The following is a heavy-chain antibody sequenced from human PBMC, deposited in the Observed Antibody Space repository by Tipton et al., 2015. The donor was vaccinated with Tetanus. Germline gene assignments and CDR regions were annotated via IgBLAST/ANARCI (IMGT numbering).Heavy chain of an antibody. CDR3: ATHGGYWRWNFDL. J-gene: IGHJ2*01. CDR2: IHYSGSI. D-gene: IGHD1-26*01. Sequence: TLSFTCTVSGGSIRSYYWNWIRQPPGKGLEWIGYIHYSGSIDYNPSLKSRLTMSADMSQNQFSLKLSSVTAADTAVYYCATHGGYWRWNFDLWGRGTLVTVSS. V-gene: IGHV4-59*01. CDR1: GGSIRSYY.